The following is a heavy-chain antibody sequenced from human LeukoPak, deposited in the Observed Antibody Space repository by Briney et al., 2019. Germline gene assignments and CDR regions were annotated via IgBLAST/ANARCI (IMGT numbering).Heavy chain of an antibody. CDR3: TRPYYGSGSYYDYFDY. CDR2: IRIKTYGGTT. V-gene: IGHV3-49*03. J-gene: IGHJ4*02. D-gene: IGHD3-10*01. Sequence: PGGSLRLSCTASGFTFEAYAMSWFRQAPGKGLEWVGFIRIKTYGGTTEYAASVKGRFTISRGDSKSIAYLQMNSLKTEDTAVYYCTRPYYGSGSYYDYFDYWGQGTLVTVSS. CDR1: GFTFEAYA.